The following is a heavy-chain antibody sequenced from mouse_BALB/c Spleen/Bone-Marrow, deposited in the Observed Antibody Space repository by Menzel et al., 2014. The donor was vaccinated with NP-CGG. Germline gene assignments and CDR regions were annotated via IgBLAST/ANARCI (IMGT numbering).Heavy chain of an antibody. CDR2: INPFNDYT. Sequence: VQLKQSGAELVRPGASVKISRKAFGYTFTNHHMNWVKQRPGQGLDWIGYINPFNDYTTYNQKFKGKATLTVDKSSSTAYMELSSLTSEDSAVYYCARSRGSLYYFDYWGQGTTLTVSS. J-gene: IGHJ2*01. CDR3: ARSRGSLYYFDY. D-gene: IGHD1-1*02. V-gene: IGHV1S45*01. CDR1: GYTFTNHH.